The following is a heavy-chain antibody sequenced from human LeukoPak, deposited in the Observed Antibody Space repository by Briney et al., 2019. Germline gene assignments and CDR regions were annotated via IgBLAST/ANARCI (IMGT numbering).Heavy chain of an antibody. CDR1: GGSISSSNYY. CDR3: ARLPDYDFWSGMMAFDI. CDR2: IYYSGGT. V-gene: IGHV4-39*01. J-gene: IGHJ3*02. Sequence: SETLSLTCTVSGGSISSSNYYWGWIRQSPGKGLEWIGHIYYSGGTYYNPSLKSRVTISVHTSKNQFSLKLSSVTAADTAVYYCARLPDYDFWSGMMAFDIWGQGTMVTVSS. D-gene: IGHD3-3*01.